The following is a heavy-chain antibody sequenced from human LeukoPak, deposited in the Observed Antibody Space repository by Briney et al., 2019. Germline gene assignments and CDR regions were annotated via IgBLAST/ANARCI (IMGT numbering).Heavy chain of an antibody. CDR3: ARGVAAAGRLVDY. J-gene: IGHJ4*02. D-gene: IGHD6-13*01. Sequence: GGSLRLSCVASGFTFSSYNMNWVRQAPGKGLEWVSYISSSSSNIYYADSVKGRFTISRDNAKNSLYLQMNSLRDEDTAVYYCARGVAAAGRLVDYWGQGTLVTVSS. V-gene: IGHV3-48*02. CDR1: GFTFSSYN. CDR2: ISSSSSNI.